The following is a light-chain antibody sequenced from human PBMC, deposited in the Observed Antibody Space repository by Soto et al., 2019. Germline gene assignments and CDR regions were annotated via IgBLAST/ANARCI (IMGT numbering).Light chain of an antibody. J-gene: IGKJ1*01. CDR2: KAS. Sequence: DIQMTQSPSTLSASVGDRVTITCRASQSISSWLAWYQQKPGKAPKLLVYKASSLESGVPSRFSGSGSGTEFTLTISSLQPDDFATYYCHQYNSYWTFGQGTK. V-gene: IGKV1-5*03. CDR1: QSISSW. CDR3: HQYNSYWT.